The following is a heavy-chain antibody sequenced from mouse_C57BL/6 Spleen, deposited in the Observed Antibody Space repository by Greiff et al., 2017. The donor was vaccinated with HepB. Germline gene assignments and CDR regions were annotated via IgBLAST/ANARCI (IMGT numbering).Heavy chain of an antibody. CDR2: ISDGGSYT. CDR3: AREETGTTWFAY. V-gene: IGHV5-4*01. CDR1: GFTFSSYA. D-gene: IGHD4-1*01. Sequence: EVQRVESGGGLVKPGGSLKLSCAASGFTFSSYAMSWVRQTPEKRLEWVATISDGGSYTYYPDNVKGRFTISRDNAKNNLYLQMSHLKSEDTAMYYCAREETGTTWFAYWGQGTLVTVSA. J-gene: IGHJ3*01.